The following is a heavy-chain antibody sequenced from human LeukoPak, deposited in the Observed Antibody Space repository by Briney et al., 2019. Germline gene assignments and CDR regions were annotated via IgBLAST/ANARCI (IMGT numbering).Heavy chain of an antibody. Sequence: GGSLRLSCAVSGVTFSGYWMTWVRQAPGKGLEWVANIKEDESEKYYADSVKGRFTISRDNARNSLYLQMNSLRAEDTAVYYCARGQYSTNWHGWFDPWGQGTLVTVSS. J-gene: IGHJ5*02. CDR1: GVTFSGYW. CDR3: ARGQYSTNWHGWFDP. V-gene: IGHV3-7*01. D-gene: IGHD6-13*01. CDR2: IKEDESEK.